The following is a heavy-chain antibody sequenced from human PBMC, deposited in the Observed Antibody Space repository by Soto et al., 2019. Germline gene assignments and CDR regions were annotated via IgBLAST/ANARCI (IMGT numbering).Heavy chain of an antibody. D-gene: IGHD3-3*01. J-gene: IGHJ6*02. CDR1: GGSISSYY. V-gene: IGHV4-4*07. Sequence: SETLSLTCTVSGGSISSYYWSWIRQPAGKGLEWIGRIYTGGSTNYNPSLKSRVTMSVDTSKNQFSLKLNSVTAADTAVYYCVRDYDFWSDSFGMDVWGQGTTVNVSS. CDR2: IYTGGST. CDR3: VRDYDFWSDSFGMDV.